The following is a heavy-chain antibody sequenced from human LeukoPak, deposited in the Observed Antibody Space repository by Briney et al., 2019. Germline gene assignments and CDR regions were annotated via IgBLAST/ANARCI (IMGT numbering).Heavy chain of an antibody. V-gene: IGHV3-23*01. CDR1: GFTFSTYA. CDR3: AKARTGDPKSAYFFDY. D-gene: IGHD1-1*01. CDR2: LSSSGDSP. Sequence: GGSLRLSCAASGFTFSTYAMSWVRQAPGQGLEWVALLSSSGDSPHYADSVKGRVTITRDNSRNTLYLQMSSLRAEDTAVYYCAKARTGDPKSAYFFDYWGQGTLVTVSS. J-gene: IGHJ4*02.